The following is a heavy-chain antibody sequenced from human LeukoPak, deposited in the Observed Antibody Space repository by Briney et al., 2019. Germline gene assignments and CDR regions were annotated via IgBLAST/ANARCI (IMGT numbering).Heavy chain of an antibody. CDR1: GFTSSSYS. CDR2: ISSSSSYI. CDR3: ARGQQKNYYMEV. Sequence: GGSLRLSCAASGFTSSSYSMNWVRQAPGKGLELVSSISSSSSYIYYADSVKGRFTISRDSAKNSLYLQMNSLRAEDTAVYYCARGQQKNYYMEVWGKGTTVTVSS. J-gene: IGHJ6*03. V-gene: IGHV3-21*01.